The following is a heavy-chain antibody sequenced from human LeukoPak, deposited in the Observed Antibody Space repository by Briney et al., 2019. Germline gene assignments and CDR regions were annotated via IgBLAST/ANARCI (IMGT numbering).Heavy chain of an antibody. CDR2: IDYSGST. V-gene: IGHV4-59*01. D-gene: IGHD6-19*01. CDR1: GASISNYY. CDR3: ARHYSSDPFDY. J-gene: IGHJ4*02. Sequence: PSETLSLTCAVSGASISNYYWSWIRQPPGKRLEWIGYIDYSGSTNYSPSLKSRVTISLDTSTNQFSLKLSPVTAADTAVYYCARHYSSDPFDYWGQGTLVTVSS.